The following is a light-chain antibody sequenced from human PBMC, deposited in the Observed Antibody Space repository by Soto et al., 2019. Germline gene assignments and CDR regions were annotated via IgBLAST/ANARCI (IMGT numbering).Light chain of an antibody. Sequence: QSALTQPASVSGSPGNPITISCAGTISDVGGYNYVSWYQKHPAKAPKPMVYDVSNRPSGVSNRFSGSKSGNTASLTISGLQAEDEADYYCSSYTSSSTLFGGWTKVTVL. CDR3: SSYTSSSTL. CDR2: DVS. V-gene: IGLV2-14*01. J-gene: IGLJ2*01. CDR1: ISDVGGYNY.